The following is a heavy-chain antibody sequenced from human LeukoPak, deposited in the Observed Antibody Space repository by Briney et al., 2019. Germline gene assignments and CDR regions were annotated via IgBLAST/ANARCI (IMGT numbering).Heavy chain of an antibody. V-gene: IGHV1-69*05. D-gene: IGHD2/OR15-2a*01. J-gene: IGHJ4*02. Sequence: ASVKVSCKASGGTFSSYAISWVRQAPGQGLEWMGGIIPIFGTANYAQKFQGRVTITTDESTSTAYMELSSLRSEDTAVYYCASDTGYSDSITLGYWGQGTLVTVSS. CDR1: GGTFSSYA. CDR3: ASDTGYSDSITLGY. CDR2: IIPIFGTA.